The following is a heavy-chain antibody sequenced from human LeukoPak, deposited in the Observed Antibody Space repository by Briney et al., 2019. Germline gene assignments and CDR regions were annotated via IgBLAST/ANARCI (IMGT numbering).Heavy chain of an antibody. CDR2: ISSSSSYI. CDR3: VRGRSNYDILTD. V-gene: IGHV3-21*01. Sequence: GGSLRLSCAASGFTFSSYSMNWVRQAPGKGLEWVSSISSSSSYIYYADSVKGRFTISRDNAKNSLYLQMNSLRAEDTAVYYCVRGRSNYDILTDWGQGTLVTISS. J-gene: IGHJ4*02. CDR1: GFTFSSYS. D-gene: IGHD3-9*01.